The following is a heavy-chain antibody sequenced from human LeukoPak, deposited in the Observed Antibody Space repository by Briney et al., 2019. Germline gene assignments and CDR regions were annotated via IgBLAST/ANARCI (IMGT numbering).Heavy chain of an antibody. CDR2: IRYDGSNK. CDR3: AKDYDIGPNYFDY. Sequence: GGSLRLSCAASGFTFSSYGMHWVRQAPGKGLEWVAFIRYDGSNKYYADSVKGRFTISRDNSKNTLYLQMNSLRAEDTALYYCAKDYDIGPNYFDYWGQGTLVTVSS. CDR1: GFTFSSYG. J-gene: IGHJ4*02. D-gene: IGHD3-9*01. V-gene: IGHV3-30*02.